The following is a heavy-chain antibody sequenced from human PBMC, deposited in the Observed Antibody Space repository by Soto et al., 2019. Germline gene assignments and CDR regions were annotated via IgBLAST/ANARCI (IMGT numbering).Heavy chain of an antibody. CDR3: AGSKTGYSSSWYGSFGFDP. D-gene: IGHD6-13*01. Sequence: SETVSLTCTVSGGSISSYYWSWIRQPPGKGLEWIGYIYYSGSTNYNPSLKSRVTISVDTSKNQFSLKLSSVTAADTAVYYCAGSKTGYSSSWYGSFGFDPWGQGTLVTVSS. J-gene: IGHJ5*02. V-gene: IGHV4-59*08. CDR1: GGSISSYY. CDR2: IYYSGST.